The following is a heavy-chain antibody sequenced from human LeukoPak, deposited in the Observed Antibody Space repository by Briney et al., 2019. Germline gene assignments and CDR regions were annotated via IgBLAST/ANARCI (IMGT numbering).Heavy chain of an antibody. J-gene: IGHJ6*02. Sequence: PSGTLSLTCSVSGGFINDYYWSWIRQSPGKGLEWIGYIYDSGTTSYSPYVMGRVTITLDTSKTQFSLKLNTVTAADTAVYFCARGRRFGETRMGYIYGMDVWGQGTTVTVSS. V-gene: IGHV4-59*01. CDR3: ARGRRFGETRMGYIYGMDV. CDR1: GGFINDYY. D-gene: IGHD3-10*01. CDR2: IYDSGTT.